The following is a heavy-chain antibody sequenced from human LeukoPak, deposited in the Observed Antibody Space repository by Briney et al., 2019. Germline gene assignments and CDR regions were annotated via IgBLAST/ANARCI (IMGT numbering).Heavy chain of an antibody. CDR3: AKSSSGWYSPSG. Sequence: GGCLRLSCAASGFTFNDYAMHWVRQAPGKGLEWVSLNSSDSNSKDYADSVQGRFTVSRHNSKTSLYLQMNSLRTEDTALYYCAKSSSGWYSPSGWGQGTLVTVSS. J-gene: IGHJ4*02. CDR1: GFTFNDYA. CDR2: NSSDSNSK. D-gene: IGHD6-13*01. V-gene: IGHV3-43*02.